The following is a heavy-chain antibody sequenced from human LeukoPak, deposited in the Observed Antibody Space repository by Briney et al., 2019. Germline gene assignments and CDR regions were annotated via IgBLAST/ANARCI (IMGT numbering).Heavy chain of an antibody. CDR1: GFTFSSYA. V-gene: IGHV3-30*04. D-gene: IGHD3-22*01. CDR2: ISYDGSNK. J-gene: IGHJ4*02. CDR3: ARGLVPYDSSGYYID. Sequence: GRSLRLSCAASGFTFSSYATHWVRQAPGKGLEWVAVISYDGSNKYYADSVKGRFTISRDNSKNTLYLQMNSLRAEDTAVYYCARGLVPYDSSGYYIDWGQGTLVTVSS.